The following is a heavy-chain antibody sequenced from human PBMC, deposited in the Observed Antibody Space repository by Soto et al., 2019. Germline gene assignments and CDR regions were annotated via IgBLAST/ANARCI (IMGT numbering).Heavy chain of an antibody. CDR2: IMPIFGTP. CDR1: GGTFNNFT. J-gene: IGHJ4*02. V-gene: IGHV1-69*01. CDR3: TRGVAVAGTTPLRFDL. D-gene: IGHD6-19*01. Sequence: QVQLVQSGAEMKKPGSSVTVSCKASGGTFNNFTFNWVRQASGQGLEWMGGIMPIFGTPNYAQKFQDRFTISADEPTSTAYMELSSLTSDDTAIYYCTRGVAVAGTTPLRFDLWGQGTLVTVSS.